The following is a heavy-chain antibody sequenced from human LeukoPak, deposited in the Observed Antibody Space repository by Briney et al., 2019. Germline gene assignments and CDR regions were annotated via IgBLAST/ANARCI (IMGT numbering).Heavy chain of an antibody. Sequence: GGSLRLSCAASGFTFSSYWTHWVRQAPGKGLVWVSRINIDGSITSYADSVKGRFTISRDNAKNTLYLQMNSLGAEDTAVYYCARDSTGYRWGQGTLVTVSS. J-gene: IGHJ5*02. D-gene: IGHD3-10*01. V-gene: IGHV3-74*01. CDR2: INIDGSIT. CDR3: ARDSTGYR. CDR1: GFTFSSYW.